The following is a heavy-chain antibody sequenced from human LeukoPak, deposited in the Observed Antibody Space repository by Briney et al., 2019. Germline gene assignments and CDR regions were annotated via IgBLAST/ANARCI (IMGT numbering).Heavy chain of an antibody. CDR3: ARDGVGFDY. V-gene: IGHV3-33*01. CDR2: IWYDGSNK. CDR1: GFTFSSYG. J-gene: IGHJ4*02. Sequence: PGRSLRLSCAASGFTFSSYGMHWVRQAPGKGLEWVTVIWYDGSNKYYADSVQGRFTISRDNSKNTLYLQTNSLRAEDTAVYYCARDGVGFDYWGQGTLVTVSS. D-gene: IGHD3-3*01.